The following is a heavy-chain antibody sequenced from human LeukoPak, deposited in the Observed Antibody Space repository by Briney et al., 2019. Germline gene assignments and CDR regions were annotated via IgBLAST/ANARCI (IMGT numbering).Heavy chain of an antibody. Sequence: PGGSLRLSCAASGFGFSNYAMSWVRQAPGKGLEWVSGLSGSDGSTDGSTYYADSVRGRFTISRDNSKNTLYLQMNGLRAEDTAIYYCAKGLRGERLADFDYWGQGTLVTVSS. CDR1: GFGFSNYA. J-gene: IGHJ4*02. CDR2: LSGSDGSTDGST. CDR3: AKGLRGERLADFDY. D-gene: IGHD3-10*01. V-gene: IGHV3-23*01.